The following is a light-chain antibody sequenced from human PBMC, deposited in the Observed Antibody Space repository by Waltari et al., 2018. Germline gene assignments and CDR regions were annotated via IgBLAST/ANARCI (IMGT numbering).Light chain of an antibody. Sequence: DIVLQRSPGTLYLSPGERTTLFCRAIQSVGRTLAWYQQKPGQAPRLLIYGTSSRATDIPDRFSGSGSGTDFSLTINRLEPEDFAVYYCQHYVRLPATFGQGTKVEIK. CDR2: GTS. J-gene: IGKJ1*01. CDR3: QHYVRLPAT. V-gene: IGKV3-20*01. CDR1: QSVGRT.